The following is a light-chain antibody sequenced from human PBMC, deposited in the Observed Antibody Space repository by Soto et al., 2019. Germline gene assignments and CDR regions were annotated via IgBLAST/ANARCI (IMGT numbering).Light chain of an antibody. CDR3: QQYGSSLYT. Sequence: EIVLTQSPGTLSFSPGERAALSCRASQSVSSSYLAWYQQKPGQAPRLLIYGASSRATGIPDRFSGSGSGTDFTLTISRLEPEDFAVYYCQQYGSSLYTFGQGTKLKIK. CDR2: GAS. CDR1: QSVSSSY. J-gene: IGKJ2*01. V-gene: IGKV3-20*01.